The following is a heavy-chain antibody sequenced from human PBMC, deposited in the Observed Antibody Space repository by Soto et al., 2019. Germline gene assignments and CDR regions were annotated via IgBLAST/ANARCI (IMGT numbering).Heavy chain of an antibody. CDR2: ISSSSYT. CDR1: GFTFSDYY. CDR3: ARRTAGRAFDY. V-gene: IGHV3-11*06. Sequence: GGSLRLSCAASGFTFSDYYMSWIRQAPGKGLEWVSYISSSSYTDYADSVKGRFTISRDNAKNSLYLQMNSLRAEDTAVYYCARRTAGRAFDYWGQGTLVTVSS. J-gene: IGHJ4*02. D-gene: IGHD2-21*02.